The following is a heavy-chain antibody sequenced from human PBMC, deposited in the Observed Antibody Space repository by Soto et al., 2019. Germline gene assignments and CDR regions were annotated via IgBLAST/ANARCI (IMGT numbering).Heavy chain of an antibody. Sequence: QVQLQESGPGLVKPSETLSLTCTVSGGSISSYYWSWIRQPPGKGLEWIGYIYYSGSTNYNPSLKSRVTISVDTSKNQFSLKLSSVTAADTAVYYCARVNLYYYDSSGFLDPKGAFDYWGQGTLVTVSS. D-gene: IGHD3-22*01. J-gene: IGHJ4*02. V-gene: IGHV4-59*01. CDR3: ARVNLYYYDSSGFLDPKGAFDY. CDR1: GGSISSYY. CDR2: IYYSGST.